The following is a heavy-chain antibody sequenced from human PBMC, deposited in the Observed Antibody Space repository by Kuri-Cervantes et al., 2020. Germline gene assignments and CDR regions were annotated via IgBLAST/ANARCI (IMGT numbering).Heavy chain of an antibody. V-gene: IGHV4-59*08. CDR2: IYSSGGT. CDR3: AGIWFGPSYYMDV. CDR1: GVSISGYY. D-gene: IGHD3-10*01. Sequence: GSLRLSCTVSGVSISGYYWSWIRQTPGKGLEWIGYIYSSGGTNYNPSLKSRVTISVDTSKNQFSLKLSSVTAADTAVYYCAGIWFGPSYYMDVWGKGTTVTVSS. J-gene: IGHJ6*03.